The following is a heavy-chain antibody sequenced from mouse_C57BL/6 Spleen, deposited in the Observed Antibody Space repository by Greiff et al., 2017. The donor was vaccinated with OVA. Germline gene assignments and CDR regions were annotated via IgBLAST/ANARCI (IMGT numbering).Heavy chain of an antibody. V-gene: IGHV1-15*01. CDR3: TRGDYGISYHFDY. CDR1: GYTFTDYE. CDR2: IDPETGGT. D-gene: IGHD1-1*01. Sequence: QVQLQQSGAELVRPGASVTLSCKASGYTFTDYEMHWVKQTPVHGLEWIGAIDPETGGTAYNQKFKGKAILTADKSSSTAYMELRTLTSEDSAVYYCTRGDYGISYHFDYWGQGTTLTVSS. J-gene: IGHJ2*01.